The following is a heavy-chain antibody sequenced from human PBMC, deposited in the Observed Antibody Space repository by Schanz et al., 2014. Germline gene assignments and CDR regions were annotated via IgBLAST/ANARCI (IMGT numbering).Heavy chain of an antibody. J-gene: IGHJ4*02. D-gene: IGHD2-8*02. CDR1: GFIFSDYY. CDR3: AKSLESCPGGRCSRGYFDY. CDR2: ISGTGGDDT. Sequence: EVQLLESGGGLVQPGGSLRLSCAASGFIFSDYYMAWIRQAPGKGLLWVSSISGTGGDDTYYADSVKGRFTISRDNFKSTLYLQMSSLRAEDTAVYYCAKSLESCPGGRCSRGYFDYWGQGTLVTVSS. V-gene: IGHV3-23*01.